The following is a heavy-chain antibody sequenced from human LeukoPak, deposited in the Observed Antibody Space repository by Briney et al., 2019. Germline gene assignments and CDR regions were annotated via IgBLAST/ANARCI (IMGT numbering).Heavy chain of an antibody. CDR2: IYTSGST. CDR3: AREGQWLVRGYYYMDV. J-gene: IGHJ6*03. CDR1: GGSFSSYY. D-gene: IGHD6-19*01. Sequence: SETLSLTCAVYGGSFSSYYWSWIRQPAGKGLEWIWRIYTSGSTNYNPSLKSRVTMSVDTSKNQFSLKLSSVTAADTAVYYCAREGQWLVRGYYYMDVWGKGTTVTVSS. V-gene: IGHV4-4*07.